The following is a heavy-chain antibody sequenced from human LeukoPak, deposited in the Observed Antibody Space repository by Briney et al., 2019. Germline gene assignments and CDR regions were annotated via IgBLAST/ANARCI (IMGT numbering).Heavy chain of an antibody. D-gene: IGHD2-2*01. J-gene: IGHJ4*02. CDR3: ARQWGVPAAPIDY. CDR1: GGSFSGYY. CDR2: INHSGST. V-gene: IGHV4-34*01. Sequence: PSETLSLTCAVYGGSFSGYYWSWIRQPPGKGLEWIGEINHSGSTNYNPSLKSRVTISVDTSKNQFSLKLSSVTAADTAVYYCARQWGVPAAPIDYWGQGTLVTVSS.